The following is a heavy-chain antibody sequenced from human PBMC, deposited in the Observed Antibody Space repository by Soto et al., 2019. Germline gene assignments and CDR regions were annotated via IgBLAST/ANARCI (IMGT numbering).Heavy chain of an antibody. D-gene: IGHD3-22*01. CDR2: ISSSSSYT. J-gene: IGHJ4*02. V-gene: IGHV3-11*05. CDR3: ADGQYYYDSSGYYYS. Sequence: QVQLVESGGGLVKPGGSLRLSCAASGFTFSDYYMSWIRQAPGKGLEWVSYISSSSSYTYYADSVKGRFTISRDNAKNSLDLQMNSLRAEETAVHYCADGQYYYDSSGYYYSWGQGTLVTVSS. CDR1: GFTFSDYY.